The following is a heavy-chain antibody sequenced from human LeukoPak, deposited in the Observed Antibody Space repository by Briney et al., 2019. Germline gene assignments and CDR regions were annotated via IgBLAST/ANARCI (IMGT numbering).Heavy chain of an antibody. CDR2: ISSSGSTI. D-gene: IGHD4-17*01. CDR3: ARVATVTSNWFDP. V-gene: IGHV3-11*04. Sequence: GGSLRLSCAASGFTFSDYYMSWIRQAPGKGLEWVSYISSSGSTIYYADSVKGRFTISRDNAKNSLYLQMNSLRAEDTAVYYCARVATVTSNWFDPWGQGTLVTVSS. CDR1: GFTFSDYY. J-gene: IGHJ5*02.